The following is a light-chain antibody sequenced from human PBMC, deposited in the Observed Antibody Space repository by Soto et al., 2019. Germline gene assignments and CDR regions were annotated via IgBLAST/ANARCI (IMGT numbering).Light chain of an antibody. CDR3: SSYTRTGTRV. Sequence: QSALTQPASVSGSPGQSISISCTGTSSDVGGYNYVSWYQQHPGRAPKLMIYDVSDRPSGVSDRFSGSKSGNTASLTISGLQAEDEADYYCSSYTRTGTRVFGTGTKVTVL. J-gene: IGLJ1*01. CDR2: DVS. V-gene: IGLV2-14*01. CDR1: SSDVGGYNY.